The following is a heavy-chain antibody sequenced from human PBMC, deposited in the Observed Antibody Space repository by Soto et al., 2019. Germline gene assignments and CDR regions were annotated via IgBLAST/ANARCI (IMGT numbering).Heavy chain of an antibody. CDR2: ISSSSSTI. CDR3: ARAAYYDILTGYSQDAFDI. Sequence: PGGSLRLSCAASGFTFSSYSMNWVRQAPGRGLEWVSYISSSSSTIYYADSVKGRFTISRDNAKNSLYLQMNGLRDEDTAVYYCARAAYYDILTGYSQDAFDIWGQGTMVTVSS. D-gene: IGHD3-9*01. J-gene: IGHJ3*02. V-gene: IGHV3-48*02. CDR1: GFTFSSYS.